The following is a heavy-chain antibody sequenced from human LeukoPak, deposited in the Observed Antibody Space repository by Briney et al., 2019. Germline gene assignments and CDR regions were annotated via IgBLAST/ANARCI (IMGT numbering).Heavy chain of an antibody. CDR2: IYTSGST. J-gene: IGHJ4*02. D-gene: IGHD4-11*01. CDR3: ARAVLKTTVDY. V-gene: IGHV4-61*02. CDR1: GGSISSGSYY. Sequence: KTSETLSLTCTVSGGSISSGSYYWNWIRQPAGKGLEWIGRIYTSGSTNYNPSLKSRVTISVDTFKNQFSLKLSSVTAADTAVYYCARAVLKTTVDYWGQGTLVTVSS.